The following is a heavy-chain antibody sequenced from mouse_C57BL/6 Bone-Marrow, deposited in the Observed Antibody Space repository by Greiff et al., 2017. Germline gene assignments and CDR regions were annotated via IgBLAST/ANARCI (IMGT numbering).Heavy chain of an antibody. V-gene: IGHV1-54*01. D-gene: IGHD1-1*01. J-gene: IGHJ1*03. CDR1: GYAFTNYL. CDR2: INPGSGGT. Sequence: QVQLQQSGAELVRPGTSVKVSCKASGYAFTNYLIEWVKQRPGQGLEWIGVINPGSGGTNYNEKFKGKATLTADKSSSTAYMQLSSLTSEDSAVYFCARGLYYGSSQWYFDVWGTGTTVTVSS. CDR3: ARGLYYGSSQWYFDV.